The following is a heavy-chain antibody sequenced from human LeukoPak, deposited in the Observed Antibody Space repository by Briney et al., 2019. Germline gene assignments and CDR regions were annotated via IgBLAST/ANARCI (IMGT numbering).Heavy chain of an antibody. Sequence: GGSLRLSCAASGFTFSSYSMNWVRQAPGKGLEWVAAISTTSGNIYYADSVKGRFTISRDNSKNTVYLQMNSLRAEDTAVYYCASITNQFDYWGQGTLATVSS. J-gene: IGHJ4*02. CDR2: ISTTSGNI. V-gene: IGHV3-21*01. CDR1: GFTFSSYS. CDR3: ASITNQFDY. D-gene: IGHD1-20*01.